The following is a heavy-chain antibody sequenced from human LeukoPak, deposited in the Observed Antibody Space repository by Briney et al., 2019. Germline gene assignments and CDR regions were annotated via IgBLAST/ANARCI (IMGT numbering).Heavy chain of an antibody. CDR1: RFTFSSYA. J-gene: IGHJ4*02. D-gene: IGHD6-13*01. Sequence: GGSLRLSCAASRFTFSSYAMSWVRQAPGKGLEWVSAISGSGGSTYYADSVKGRFTISRDNSRNTLYLQMNSLRAEDTAVYYCAKDSPGYSSSWPRIFDYWGQGTLVTVSS. CDR3: AKDSPGYSSSWPRIFDY. CDR2: ISGSGGST. V-gene: IGHV3-23*01.